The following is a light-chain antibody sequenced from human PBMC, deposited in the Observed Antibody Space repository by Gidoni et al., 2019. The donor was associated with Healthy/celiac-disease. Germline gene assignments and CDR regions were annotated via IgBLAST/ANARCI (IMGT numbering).Light chain of an antibody. CDR3: QAWDSNVV. CDR1: KLGDKY. CDR2: QDS. J-gene: IGLJ2*01. Sequence: SYELTQPPSVSVSPGQPASITGSGDKLGDKYACWYQQKPGQSPVLVIYQDSKRPSGIPERFSGSNSGNTATLTISGTQAMDEADYYCQAWDSNVVFGGGTKLTVL. V-gene: IGLV3-1*01.